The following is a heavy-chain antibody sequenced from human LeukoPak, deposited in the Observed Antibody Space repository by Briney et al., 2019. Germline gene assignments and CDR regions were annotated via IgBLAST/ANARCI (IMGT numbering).Heavy chain of an antibody. CDR1: GGSVSSGSYY. D-gene: IGHD4-17*01. CDR3: ARDRAGVYGALFYYYYYGMDV. V-gene: IGHV4-61*01. CDR2: IYYSGST. Sequence: PSETLSLTCTVSGGSVSSGSYYWSWIRQPPGKGLEWIGYIYYSGSTNYNLSLKSRVTISVDTSKNQFSLKLSSVTAADTAVYYCARDRAGVYGALFYYYYYGMDVWGQGTTVTVSS. J-gene: IGHJ6*02.